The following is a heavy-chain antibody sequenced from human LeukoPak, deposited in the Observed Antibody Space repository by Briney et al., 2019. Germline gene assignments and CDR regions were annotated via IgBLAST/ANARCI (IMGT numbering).Heavy chain of an antibody. V-gene: IGHV3-33*01. CDR1: GFTFSDYG. CDR2: MSPHPSYE. J-gene: IGHJ4*02. D-gene: IGHD2-2*03. Sequence: PGGSLRLSCAASGFTFSDYGIHWVRQAPGKGLEWLAVMSPHPSYEYYADSVQGRFTISRDDSKNTVYLQMNSLRAEDTAVYYCARDWIDRSLDYWGQGTLVIVSS. CDR3: ARDWIDRSLDY.